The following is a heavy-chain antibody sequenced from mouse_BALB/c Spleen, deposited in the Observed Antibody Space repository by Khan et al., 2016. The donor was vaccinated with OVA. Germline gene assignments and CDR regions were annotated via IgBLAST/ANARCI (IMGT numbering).Heavy chain of an antibody. CDR2: ISGGGSST. V-gene: IGHV5-9-2*01. Sequence: EVELVESGGGLVKPGGSLKLSCAASGFTFSSYGMSWVRQTPEKRLEWVATISGGGSSTYYPDSVKGRFTISRDNAKNNLYMQMSSLRSEDTALYYCARYNYYGSSLYAMDYWGQGTSVTVSS. CDR3: ARYNYYGSSLYAMDY. CDR1: GFTFSSYG. D-gene: IGHD1-1*01. J-gene: IGHJ4*01.